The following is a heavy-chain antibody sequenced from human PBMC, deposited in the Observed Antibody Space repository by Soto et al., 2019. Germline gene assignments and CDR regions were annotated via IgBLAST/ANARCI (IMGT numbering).Heavy chain of an antibody. V-gene: IGHV3-23*01. CDR1: GFTFSSYA. CDR3: AKGLSVIQEWIIDGH. CDR2: ISGSGDST. D-gene: IGHD5-18*01. Sequence: GRSLRLSCAASGFTFSSYAMNWVRQAPGKGLEWVSVISGSGDSTYYADSVKGRFTISRDNSKNTLYLQMDSLRAEDTAMYYCAKGLSVIQEWIIDGHWGQGTQVTVSS. J-gene: IGHJ4*02.